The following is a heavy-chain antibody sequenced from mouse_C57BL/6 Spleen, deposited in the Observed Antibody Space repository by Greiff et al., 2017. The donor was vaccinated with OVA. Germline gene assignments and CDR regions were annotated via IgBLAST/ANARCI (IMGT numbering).Heavy chain of an antibody. CDR2: ISDGGSYT. Sequence: EVQVVESGGGLVKPGGSLKLSCAASGFTFSSYAMSWVRQTPEKRLEWVATISDGGSYTYYPDNVKGRFTISRDNAKNNLYLQMSHLKSEDTAMYYCARDRRYGSSYVYWYFDVWGTGTTVTVSS. V-gene: IGHV5-4*01. J-gene: IGHJ1*03. D-gene: IGHD1-1*01. CDR3: ARDRRYGSSYVYWYFDV. CDR1: GFTFSSYA.